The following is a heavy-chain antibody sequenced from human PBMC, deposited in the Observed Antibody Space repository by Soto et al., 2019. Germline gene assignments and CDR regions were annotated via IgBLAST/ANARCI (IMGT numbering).Heavy chain of an antibody. Sequence: ASVKVSCKASGYTFTSYGISWVRQAPGQGLEWMGWISAYNGNTNYAQKLQGRVTMTTDTSTSTAYMELRSLRSDDTAVYYCARDQIAVADYGTDVWGQGTTVTVSS. CDR3: ARDQIAVADYGTDV. J-gene: IGHJ6*02. CDR2: ISAYNGNT. V-gene: IGHV1-18*01. D-gene: IGHD6-19*01. CDR1: GYTFTSYG.